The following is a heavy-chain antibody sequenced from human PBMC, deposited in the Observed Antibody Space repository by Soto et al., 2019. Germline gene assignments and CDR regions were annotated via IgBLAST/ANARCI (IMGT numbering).Heavy chain of an antibody. CDR2: IIPIFGTA. J-gene: IGHJ2*01. Sequence: QVQLVQSGAEVKKPGSSVKVSCKASGGTFSSYAISWVRQAPGQGLEWMGGIIPIFGTANYAQTFQGRVTITADESTSTAHMELSSLRSEDTAVYYCARRSWVSRRRKNWYFDLWGRGTLVTVSS. V-gene: IGHV1-69*01. CDR1: GGTFSSYA. CDR3: ARRSWVSRRRKNWYFDL. D-gene: IGHD1-26*01.